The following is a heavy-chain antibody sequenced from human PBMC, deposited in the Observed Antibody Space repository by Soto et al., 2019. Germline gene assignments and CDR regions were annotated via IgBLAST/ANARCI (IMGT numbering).Heavy chain of an antibody. CDR2: IYYSGST. CDR3: ASTIVGATWWSDP. Sequence: SETLSLTCTVSGGSISSSSYYWGWIRQPPGKGLEWIGSIYYSGSTYYNPSLKSRVTISVDMSKNQFSLKLSSVTAADTAVYYCASTIVGATWWSDPWGQGTLVTVSS. D-gene: IGHD1-26*01. V-gene: IGHV4-39*01. CDR1: GGSISSSSYY. J-gene: IGHJ5*02.